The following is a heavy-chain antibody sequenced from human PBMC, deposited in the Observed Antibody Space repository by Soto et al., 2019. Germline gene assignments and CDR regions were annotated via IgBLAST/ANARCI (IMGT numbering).Heavy chain of an antibody. CDR1: GGSISSSNW. D-gene: IGHD3-22*01. CDR2: IYHSGST. Sequence: QVQLQESGPGLVKPSGTLSLTCAVSGGSISSSNWWSWVRQPPGKGLEWIGEIYHSGSTNYNPSLKSRVTISVDKSKSQFSLKLSSVTAADTAVYYCARDLVVVVMPYYYGMDVWGQGTTVTVSS. J-gene: IGHJ6*02. V-gene: IGHV4-4*02. CDR3: ARDLVVVVMPYYYGMDV.